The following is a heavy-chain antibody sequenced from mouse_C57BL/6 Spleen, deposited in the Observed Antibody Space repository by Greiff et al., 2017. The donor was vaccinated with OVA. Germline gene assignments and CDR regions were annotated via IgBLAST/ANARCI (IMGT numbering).Heavy chain of an antibody. V-gene: IGHV1-18*01. CDR1: GYTFTDYN. CDR3: ARNEASEGFAY. D-gene: IGHD3-2*02. Sequence: VQLQQSGPELVKPGASVKIPCKASGYTFTDYNMDWVKQSHGKSLEWIGDNNPKNGGTIDNQKFKGKTTLTVDKSSSTAYMELRSLTSEDTAVYYCARNEASEGFAYWGQGTLVTVSA. CDR2: NNPKNGGT. J-gene: IGHJ3*01.